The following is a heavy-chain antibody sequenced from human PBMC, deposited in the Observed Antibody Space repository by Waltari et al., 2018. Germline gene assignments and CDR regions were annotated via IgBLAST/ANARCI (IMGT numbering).Heavy chain of an antibody. CDR1: GYTLTELS. CDR3: ATGPILWFGELPFDY. V-gene: IGHV1-24*01. Sequence: QVQLVQSGAEVKKPGASVKVSCTVSGYTLTELSMHWVRQAPGKGLEWMGGVDPEDGETIYAQKFQGRVTMTEDTSTDTAYMELSSLRSEDTAVYYCATGPILWFGELPFDYWGQGTLVTVSS. D-gene: IGHD3-10*01. CDR2: VDPEDGET. J-gene: IGHJ4*02.